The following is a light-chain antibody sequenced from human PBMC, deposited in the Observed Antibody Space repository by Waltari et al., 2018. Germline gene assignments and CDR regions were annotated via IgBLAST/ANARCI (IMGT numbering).Light chain of an antibody. J-gene: IGKJ2*01. CDR2: KAS. CDR3: QQYNNAPHT. Sequence: IQMTQSPSSLSASVGDRVTITCRASQGINGWLAWYQQKPGKAPKLLIQKASSLQSGVPSRFSGSGSGADFSLTINSLQPEDFATYYCQQYNNAPHTFGQGTKVEI. CDR1: QGINGW. V-gene: IGKV1-12*01.